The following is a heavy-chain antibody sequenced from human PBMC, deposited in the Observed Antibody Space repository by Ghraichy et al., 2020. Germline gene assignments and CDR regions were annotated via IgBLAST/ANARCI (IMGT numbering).Heavy chain of an antibody. V-gene: IGHV4-34*01. D-gene: IGHD2-21*01. CDR2: INHSGST. J-gene: IGHJ4*02. CDR3: ARAVLVAAFDY. CDR1: GGSFSGYY. Sequence: GSLRLSCAVYGGSFSGYYWSWIRQPSGKGLEWIGEINHSGSTNYNPSLKSRVTISVDTSKNQFSLKLSSVTAADTAVYYCARAVLVAAFDYWGQGTLVTVSS.